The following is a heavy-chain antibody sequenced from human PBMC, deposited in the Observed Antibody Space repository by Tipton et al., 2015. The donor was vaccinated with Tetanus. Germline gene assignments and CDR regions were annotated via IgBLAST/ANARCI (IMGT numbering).Heavy chain of an antibody. Sequence: TLSLTCTVSGGSVSSGSYYWSWVRQPPGKGLEYIGYILYKGGTNYNPSLKSRVIISADASKNQFSLKPSSVTAADTAVYYCARIHDFWSGYFDFWGQGTLVSVSS. V-gene: IGHV4-61*01. CDR2: ILYKGGT. CDR1: GGSVSSGSYY. D-gene: IGHD3-3*01. J-gene: IGHJ4*02. CDR3: ARIHDFWSGYFDF.